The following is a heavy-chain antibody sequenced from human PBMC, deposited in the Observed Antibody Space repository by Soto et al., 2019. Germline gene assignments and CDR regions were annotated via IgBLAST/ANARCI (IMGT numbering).Heavy chain of an antibody. CDR2: ISSSSSTI. J-gene: IGHJ4*02. Sequence: GGSLRLSCAASGFTFSSYSMNWVRQAPGKGLEWVSYISSSSSTIYYADSVKGRFTISRDNAKNSLYLQMNSLRAEDTAVYYCARDPEGAPGILDSSGYYGVDYWGQGTLVTVSS. CDR3: ARDPEGAPGILDSSGYYGVDY. D-gene: IGHD6-19*01. V-gene: IGHV3-48*01. CDR1: GFTFSSYS.